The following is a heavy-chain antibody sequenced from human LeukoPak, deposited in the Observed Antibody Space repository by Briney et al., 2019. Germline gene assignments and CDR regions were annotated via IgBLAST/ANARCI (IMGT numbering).Heavy chain of an antibody. J-gene: IGHJ4*02. V-gene: IGHV1-18*01. D-gene: IGHD3-22*01. CDR2: ISAYNGNT. CDR3: ARSRYYYDSSGYNN. Sequence: ASVKVSCKASGYTFTSYGISWVRQAPGQGLEWMGWISAYNGNTNYAQKLQGRVTMTTDTSTSTAYMELRSQRSDDTAVYYCARSRYYYDSSGYNNWGQGTRVTVAS. CDR1: GYTFTSYG.